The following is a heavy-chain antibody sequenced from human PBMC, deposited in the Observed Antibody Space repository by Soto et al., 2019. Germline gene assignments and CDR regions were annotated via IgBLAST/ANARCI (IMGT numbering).Heavy chain of an antibody. V-gene: IGHV1-69*10. Sequence: SVKVSCKASGGTFSNLAINWVRQAPGQGLEWMGGITPLLGAADYAQKFQGRVTMTTDTSTSTAYMELRSLRSDDTAVYYCARAQLEPRYNWFDPWGQGTLVTVSS. CDR3: ARAQLEPRYNWFDP. CDR2: ITPLLGAA. CDR1: GGTFSNLA. J-gene: IGHJ5*02. D-gene: IGHD1-1*01.